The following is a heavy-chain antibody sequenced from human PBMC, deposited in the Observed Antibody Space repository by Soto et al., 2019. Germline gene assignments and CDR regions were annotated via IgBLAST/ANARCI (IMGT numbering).Heavy chain of an antibody. CDR2: ISSSSSYI. Sequence: GGSLRLSCAASGFTFSSYSMNWVRQAPGKGLEWVSSISSSSSYIYYADSVKGRFTISRDNAKNSLYLQMNSLRAEDTAVYYCARVAGYSGYDFAFDIWGQGTMVTVSS. CDR1: GFTFSSYS. V-gene: IGHV3-21*01. J-gene: IGHJ3*02. D-gene: IGHD5-12*01. CDR3: ARVAGYSGYDFAFDI.